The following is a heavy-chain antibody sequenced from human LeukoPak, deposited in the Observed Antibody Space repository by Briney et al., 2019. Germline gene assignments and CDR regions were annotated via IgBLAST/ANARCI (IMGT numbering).Heavy chain of an antibody. J-gene: IGHJ4*02. V-gene: IGHV3-9*01. D-gene: IGHD3-10*01. Sequence: GGSLRLSCAASGFTFSSYWMSWVRQAPGKGLEWVSGISWNGGSIRYADSVKGRFTISRDNAKNSLYLQMNSLRAEDTALYYCAKGIGYYYGSGSSGVDYWGQGTLVTVSS. CDR1: GFTFSSYW. CDR2: ISWNGGSI. CDR3: AKGIGYYYGSGSSGVDY.